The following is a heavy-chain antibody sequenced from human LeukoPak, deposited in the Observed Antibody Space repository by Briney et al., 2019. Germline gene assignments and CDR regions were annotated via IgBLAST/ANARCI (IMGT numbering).Heavy chain of an antibody. CDR3: ARGDCSAASCYYFDY. J-gene: IGHJ4*02. V-gene: IGHV3-11*04. D-gene: IGHD2-15*01. CDR1: GFRFSGHY. CDR2: ISSTVTTV. Sequence: PGGSLRLSCAASGFRFSGHYMSWIRQAPGKGLEWVAYISSTVTTVYYADSVKGRFTISRDNTKDSLYLQMSSLKAEDTAVYYCARGDCSAASCYYFDYWGQRTLVTVSS.